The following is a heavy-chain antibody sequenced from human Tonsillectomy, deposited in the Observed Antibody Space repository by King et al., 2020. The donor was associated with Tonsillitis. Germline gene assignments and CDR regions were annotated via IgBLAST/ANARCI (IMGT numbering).Heavy chain of an antibody. V-gene: IGHV3-33*05. Sequence: VQLVESGGGVVQPGRSLRLSCAASGFTFSSYGMHWVRQAPGKGLEWVAVISYDGSNKYYADSVKGRFTISRDNSKKTLYLQMNSLRTEDTAVYYCARDSTYFDWLLQDWGQGTLVTVSS. CDR1: GFTFSSYG. CDR3: ARDSTYFDWLLQD. CDR2: ISYDGSNK. D-gene: IGHD3-9*01. J-gene: IGHJ4*02.